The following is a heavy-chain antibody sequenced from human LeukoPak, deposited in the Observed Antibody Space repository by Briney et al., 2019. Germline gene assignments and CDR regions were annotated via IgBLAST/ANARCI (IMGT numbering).Heavy chain of an antibody. CDR1: GYSISSGYF. CDR3: MRVETGYSYGPLDY. D-gene: IGHD5-18*01. V-gene: IGHV4-38-2*02. CDR2: IFQGGST. J-gene: IGHJ4*02. Sequence: SETLSLTCTVSGYSISSGYFWGWIRQAPGKGLEWLGSIFQGGSTYYNPSVKGRVTISVDTSKNHFSLKLSSVTAADTAVYYCMRVETGYSYGPLDYWGQGTLVTVSS.